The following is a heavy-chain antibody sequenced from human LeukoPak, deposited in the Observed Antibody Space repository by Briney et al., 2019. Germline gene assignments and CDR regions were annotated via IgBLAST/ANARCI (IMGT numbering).Heavy chain of an antibody. J-gene: IGHJ4*02. V-gene: IGHV3-30*18. CDR2: VSYDGSDK. CDR1: GFTFSNYG. D-gene: IGHD2-2*01. CDR3: ANRFCTSSGCGVAY. Sequence: GGSLRLSCAASGFTFSNYGKLWVRQAPGKGLDWVAVVSYDGSDKHYADSVKGRFTISRDNPKNTLYLQLNSLRGDDTAVYYCANRFCTSSGCGVAYWGQGTLVTVSS.